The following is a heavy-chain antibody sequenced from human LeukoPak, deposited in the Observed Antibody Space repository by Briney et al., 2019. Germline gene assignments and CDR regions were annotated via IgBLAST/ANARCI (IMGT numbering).Heavy chain of an antibody. CDR3: ARTYYYDSSGYYGLEYYFDY. CDR2: IYYSGST. V-gene: IGHV4-59*01. J-gene: IGHJ4*02. D-gene: IGHD3-22*01. Sequence: KASETLSLTCTVSGGSISSYYWSWIRQPPGKGLEWIGYIYYSGSTNYNPSLKSRVTISVDTSKNQFSLKLSSVTAADTAVYYCARTYYYDSSGYYGLEYYFDYWGQGTLVTVSS. CDR1: GGSISSYY.